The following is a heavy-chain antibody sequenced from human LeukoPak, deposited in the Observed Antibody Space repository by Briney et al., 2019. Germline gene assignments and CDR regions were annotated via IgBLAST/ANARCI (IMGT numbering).Heavy chain of an antibody. J-gene: IGHJ4*02. Sequence: GGSLRLSCAASGFTFSSYWMSWVRQAPGKGLEWVANIKQDGSEKYYVDSVKGRFTISRDNAKNTLYLQMNSLRAEDTAVYYCARGGTGSENDYWGQGILVTVSS. CDR1: GFTFSSYW. CDR3: ARGGTGSENDY. D-gene: IGHD3-9*01. V-gene: IGHV3-7*01. CDR2: IKQDGSEK.